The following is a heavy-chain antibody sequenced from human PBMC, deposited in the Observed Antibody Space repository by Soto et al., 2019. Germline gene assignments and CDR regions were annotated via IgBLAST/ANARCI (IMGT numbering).Heavy chain of an antibody. CDR2: INSDGSIT. V-gene: IGHV3-74*01. CDR3: AGGEDEWGIDVIPVSNDH. D-gene: IGHD3-16*02. J-gene: IGHJ4*02. CDR1: GFTFSDYW. Sequence: EVQLVESGGGLVQPGGSLRVSCAASGFTFSDYWMHWVRQVPGKGLVWVSRINSDGSITNDGDSVKGRFTISRDNAKNMLYLKTKRLRAEDTPVYYCAGGEDEWGIDVIPVSNDHWGRGAMLTVSS.